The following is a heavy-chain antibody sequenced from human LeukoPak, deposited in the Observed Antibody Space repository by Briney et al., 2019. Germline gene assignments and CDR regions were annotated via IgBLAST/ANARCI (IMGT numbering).Heavy chain of an antibody. CDR3: ARSDRGRGYYFDY. J-gene: IGHJ4*02. CDR2: IHYSGST. CDR1: GGSISSYY. D-gene: IGHD3-10*01. V-gene: IGHV4-59*01. Sequence: SETLSLTCTVSGGSISSYYWSWIRQPPGKGLEWIGYIHYSGSTNYNPSLKSRVTISVDTSKNEFSLKLRSVTAADTAVYYCARSDRGRGYYFDYWGQGTLVTVSS.